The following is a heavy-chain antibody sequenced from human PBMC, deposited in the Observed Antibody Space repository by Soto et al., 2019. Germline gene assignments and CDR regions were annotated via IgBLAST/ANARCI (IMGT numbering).Heavy chain of an antibody. V-gene: IGHV3-23*04. CDR1: GFTFSNYA. J-gene: IGHJ4*02. CDR2: VSATAGTT. Sequence: DVQLVDSGGGLVQPGGSLRLSCAASGFTFSNYAMSWVRQAPGKGLEWVSLVSATAGTTYYTDSVKGRFTLSRDNSRNTVYLQMNSLRADDTAVYDCDKDRLAGGFDYWGQGTLVTVSS. D-gene: IGHD3-16*01. CDR3: DKDRLAGGFDY.